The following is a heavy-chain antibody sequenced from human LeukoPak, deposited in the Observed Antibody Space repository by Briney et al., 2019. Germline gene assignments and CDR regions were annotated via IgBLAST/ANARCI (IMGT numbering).Heavy chain of an antibody. CDR1: GFTFSPYS. D-gene: IGHD3-22*01. V-gene: IGHV3-48*01. CDR3: AKDRPMYYYDSSGDSGGTFDY. CDR2: ISSTSSTI. Sequence: GGSLRLSCAASGFTFSPYSMNWVRQAPGKGLEWVSYISSTSSTIYYADSAKGRFTISRDNAKSSLYLQMNSLRAEDTAVYYCAKDRPMYYYDSSGDSGGTFDYWGQGTLVTVSS. J-gene: IGHJ4*02.